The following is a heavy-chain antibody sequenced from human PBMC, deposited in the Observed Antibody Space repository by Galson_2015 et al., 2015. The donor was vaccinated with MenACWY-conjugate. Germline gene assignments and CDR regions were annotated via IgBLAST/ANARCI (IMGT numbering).Heavy chain of an antibody. V-gene: IGHV3-74*01. CDR2: MSSDSSST. J-gene: IGHJ4*02. CDR3: ARDHSGAAAVPPFAY. D-gene: IGHD2-2*01. Sequence: SLRLSCAASGFTFSSFRMHWVRQAPGKGLVWVSCMSSDSSSTNYADSVKGRFTISRDNAKNTLYLQMNSLRAEDTAVYYCARDHSGAAAVPPFAYWGQGTLVTVSS. CDR1: GFTFSSFR.